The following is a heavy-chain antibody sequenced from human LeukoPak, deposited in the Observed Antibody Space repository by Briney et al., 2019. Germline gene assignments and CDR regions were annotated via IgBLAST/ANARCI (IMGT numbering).Heavy chain of an antibody. J-gene: IGHJ6*02. Sequence: GGSLRLSCAASGFTFSSYAMSWVRQAPGKGLEWVSAISGSGGSTYYADSVKGRFTISRDNSKNTLYLQMNSLRAEDTAVYYCARDKARDYEVWSVHYSLPNDQNYGMDVWGQGTTVTVSS. CDR1: GFTFSSYA. D-gene: IGHD3-3*01. CDR2: ISGSGGST. V-gene: IGHV3-23*01. CDR3: ARDKARDYEVWSVHYSLPNDQNYGMDV.